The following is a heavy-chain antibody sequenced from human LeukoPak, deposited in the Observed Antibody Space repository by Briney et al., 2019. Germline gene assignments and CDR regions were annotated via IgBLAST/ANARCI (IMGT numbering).Heavy chain of an antibody. Sequence: PGGSLRLSCAASGFTFSSYTMNWVRQAPGKGLEWVSSISTSGAYIYYADSVKGRFTISRDNAKNSLYLQMNSLRAEDTAVYYCARMFYYHSSGYLYYFDYWGQGTLVTVSS. CDR2: ISTSGAYI. D-gene: IGHD3-22*01. CDR1: GFTFSSYT. V-gene: IGHV3-21*01. CDR3: ARMFYYHSSGYLYYFDY. J-gene: IGHJ4*02.